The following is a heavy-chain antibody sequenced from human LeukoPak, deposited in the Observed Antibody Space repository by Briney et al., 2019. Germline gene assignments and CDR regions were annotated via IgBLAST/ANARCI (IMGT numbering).Heavy chain of an antibody. CDR3: ASEYCSSTSCYLLGGNFDY. J-gene: IGHJ4*02. CDR2: IKQDGSEK. CDR1: GFTFSSYW. D-gene: IGHD2-2*01. Sequence: GGSLRLSCAASGFTFSSYWMSWVRQAPGKGLEWVANIKQDGSEKYYVDSVKGRFTISRDNAKNSLYLQMNSLRAEDTAVYYCASEYCSSTSCYLLGGNFDYWGQGTLVTVSS. V-gene: IGHV3-7*03.